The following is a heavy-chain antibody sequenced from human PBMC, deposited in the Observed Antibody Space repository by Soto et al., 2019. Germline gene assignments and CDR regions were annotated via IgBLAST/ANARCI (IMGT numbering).Heavy chain of an antibody. CDR1: GGSINNYY. Sequence: QVQLQESGPGLVKPSETLSLTCTISGGSINNYYWSWIRQPPGKGLEWIGFIYYSGSTTYNPSLKGRVTISVDRTKNQFSLELRSVTAADTAVYYCARDLRYTNSWYYWFDPWGQGTLVTVSS. D-gene: IGHD6-13*01. CDR3: ARDLRYTNSWYYWFDP. J-gene: IGHJ5*02. CDR2: IYYSGST. V-gene: IGHV4-59*01.